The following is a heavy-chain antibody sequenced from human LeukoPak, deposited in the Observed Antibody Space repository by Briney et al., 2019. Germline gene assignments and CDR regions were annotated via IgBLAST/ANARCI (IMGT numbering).Heavy chain of an antibody. CDR2: IEQDGSEE. D-gene: IGHD1-26*01. J-gene: IGHJ4*02. Sequence: GGSLRLSCAASGFTFSSYWMSWVRQAPGKGLEWVANIEQDGSEENFVDSVKGRFTISRDNVKKSLYLQMNSLRAEDTAVYYCARGSSAGASLRHDYWGQGTLVTVSS. V-gene: IGHV3-7*01. CDR1: GFTFSSYW. CDR3: ARGSSAGASLRHDY.